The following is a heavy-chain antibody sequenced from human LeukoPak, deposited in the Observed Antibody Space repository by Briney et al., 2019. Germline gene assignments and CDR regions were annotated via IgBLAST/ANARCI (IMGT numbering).Heavy chain of an antibody. V-gene: IGHV3-21*01. J-gene: IGHJ4*02. CDR1: GFTFSSYS. Sequence: GGPLRLSCAASGFTFSSYSMNWLRQAPGKGLEWVSSISSSSSYIYYADSVKGRFTISRDNAKNSLYLQMNSLRAEDTAVYYCARALLRGIAAAGTIDYWGQGTLVTVS. CDR3: ARALLRGIAAAGTIDY. D-gene: IGHD6-13*01. CDR2: ISSSSSYI.